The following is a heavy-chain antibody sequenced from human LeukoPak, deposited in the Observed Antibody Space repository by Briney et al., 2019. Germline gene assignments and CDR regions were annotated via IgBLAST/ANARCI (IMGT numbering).Heavy chain of an antibody. V-gene: IGHV1-69*01. CDR1: GATFSSYA. J-gene: IGHJ5*02. CDR2: IIPTFGTA. D-gene: IGHD3-9*01. CDR3: ARGRKLTYYDVLTGRGRFEP. Sequence: ASVKVSCKASGATFSSYAISWVRHAPGQGLEWMGGIIPTFGTANYAQKFQGRVTITADESTSTAYMELSSLRCEARAVYYCARGRKLTYYDVLTGRGRFEPWGQGTLVSVSS.